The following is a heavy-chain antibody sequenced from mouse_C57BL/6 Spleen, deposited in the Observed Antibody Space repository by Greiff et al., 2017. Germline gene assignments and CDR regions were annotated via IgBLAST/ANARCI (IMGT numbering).Heavy chain of an antibody. D-gene: IGHD2-4*01. CDR1: GYTFTSYW. CDR3: AREAYDYDRGYFDY. CDR2: IYPSDSET. Sequence: QVHVKQPGAELVRPGSSVKLSCKASGYTFTSYWMDWVKQRPGQGLEWIGNIYPSDSETHYNQKFKDKATLTVDKSSSTAYMQLSSLTSEDSAVYYCAREAYDYDRGYFDYWGQGTTLTVSS. J-gene: IGHJ2*01. V-gene: IGHV1-61*01.